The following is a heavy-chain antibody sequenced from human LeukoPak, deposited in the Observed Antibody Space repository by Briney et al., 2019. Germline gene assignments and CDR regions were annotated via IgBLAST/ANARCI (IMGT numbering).Heavy chain of an antibody. CDR3: ARDAYGSSGEEYYFDY. J-gene: IGHJ4*02. D-gene: IGHD3-22*01. Sequence: GASVKVSCKASGGTFSSYAISWVRQAPGQGLEWMGRIIPIFGTANYAQKFQGRVTITTDESTSTAYMELSSLRSEDTAVYYCARDAYGSSGEEYYFDYWGQGTLVTVSS. CDR1: GGTFSSYA. V-gene: IGHV1-69*05. CDR2: IIPIFGTA.